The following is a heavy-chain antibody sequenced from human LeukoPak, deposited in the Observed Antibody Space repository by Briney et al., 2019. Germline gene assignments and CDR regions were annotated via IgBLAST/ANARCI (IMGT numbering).Heavy chain of an antibody. CDR3: ARGATYYYDSSGYFYFDY. V-gene: IGHV4-59*01. CDR1: GGSISSYY. Sequence: SETLSLTCTVSGGSISSYYWSWIRQPPGKGLEWIGYIYYSGSTNYNPSLKSRVTISVDTSKNQFSLKLSSVTAADTAVYYCARGATYYYDSSGYFYFDYWDQGTLVTVSS. CDR2: IYYSGST. J-gene: IGHJ4*02. D-gene: IGHD3-22*01.